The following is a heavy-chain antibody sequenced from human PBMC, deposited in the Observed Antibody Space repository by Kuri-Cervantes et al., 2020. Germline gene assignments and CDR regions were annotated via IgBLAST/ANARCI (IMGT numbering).Heavy chain of an antibody. CDR3: ASNSDSHGSGSYYKDGFDM. D-gene: IGHD3-10*01. CDR2: INPNSGGT. V-gene: IGHV1-2*04. J-gene: IGHJ3*02. Sequence: ASVKVSCKASGYTFTGYYMHWVRQAPGQGLEWMGWINPNSGGTNYAQKFQGWVTMTRDTSISTAYMELSSLRSEDTAVYYCASNSDSHGSGSYYKDGFDMWGQGTMVTVSS. CDR1: GYTFTGYY.